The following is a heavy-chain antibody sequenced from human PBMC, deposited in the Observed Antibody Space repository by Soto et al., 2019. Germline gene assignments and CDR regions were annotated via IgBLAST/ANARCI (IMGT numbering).Heavy chain of an antibody. CDR3: ARGFRSGSTSFYGMDV. Sequence: PGGSLRLSCAASGFTFSSYAMHWVRQAPGKGLEWVAVISYDGSNKYYADSVKGRFTISRDNSKNTLYLQMNSLRAEDTAVYYCARGFRSGSTSFYGMDVWGQGTTVTVSS. J-gene: IGHJ6*02. D-gene: IGHD2-2*01. V-gene: IGHV3-30-3*01. CDR2: ISYDGSNK. CDR1: GFTFSSYA.